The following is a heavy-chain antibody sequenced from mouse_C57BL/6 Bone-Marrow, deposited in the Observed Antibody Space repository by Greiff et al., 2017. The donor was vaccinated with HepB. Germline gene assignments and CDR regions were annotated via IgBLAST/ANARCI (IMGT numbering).Heavy chain of an antibody. CDR3: ARIYYYFFGVFAY. D-gene: IGHD1-1*01. CDR2: INPSSGYT. J-gene: IGHJ3*01. Sequence: VQLQQSGAELARPGASVKMSCKASGYTFTSYTMHWVKQRPGQGLEWIGYINPSSGYTKYNQKFKDKATLTADKSSSTAYMQLSSLTSEDSAVYYCARIYYYFFGVFAYWGQGTLVTLSA. CDR1: GYTFTSYT. V-gene: IGHV1-4*01.